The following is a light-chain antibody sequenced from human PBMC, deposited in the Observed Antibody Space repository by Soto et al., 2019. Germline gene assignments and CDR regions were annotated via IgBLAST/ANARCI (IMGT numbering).Light chain of an antibody. CDR1: SSNIGSNY. CDR3: AAWDDSLSGYV. Sequence: QSVLPQPPSASGTPGQRVTISCSGSSSNIGSNYVYWYQQHPGTAPKLLIYSNNQRPSGVPDRFSGSKSGTSASLAISGLRSEDEADYYCAAWDDSLSGYVFATGTKVTVL. CDR2: SNN. J-gene: IGLJ1*01. V-gene: IGLV1-47*02.